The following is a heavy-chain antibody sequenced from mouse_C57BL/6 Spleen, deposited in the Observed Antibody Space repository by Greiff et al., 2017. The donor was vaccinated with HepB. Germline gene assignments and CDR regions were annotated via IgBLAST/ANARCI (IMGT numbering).Heavy chain of an antibody. J-gene: IGHJ1*03. CDR3: ARNPLYGSRYFDV. CDR2: IDPSDSYT. D-gene: IGHD1-1*01. CDR1: GYTFTSYW. V-gene: IGHV1-50*01. Sequence: VQLQQPGAELVKPGASVKLSCKASGYTFTSYWMQWVKQRPGQGLEWIGEIDPSDSYTNYNQKFKGKATLTVDTSSSTAYMQLSSLTSEDSAVYYCARNPLYGSRYFDVWGTGTTVTVSS.